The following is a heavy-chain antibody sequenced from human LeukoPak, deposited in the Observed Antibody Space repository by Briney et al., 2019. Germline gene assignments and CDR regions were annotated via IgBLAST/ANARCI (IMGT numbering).Heavy chain of an antibody. V-gene: IGHV3-48*03. CDR3: AVTTGLIDDY. CDR2: ISSSGSTI. CDR1: GFTFSSYE. Sequence: TGGSLRLSCAASGFTFSSYEMNWVRQAPGKGLEWVSYISSSGSTIYYADSVKGRFTISRDNAENSLYLQMNSLRAEDTAVYYCAVTTGLIDDYWGQGTLVTVSS. J-gene: IGHJ4*02. D-gene: IGHD4-17*01.